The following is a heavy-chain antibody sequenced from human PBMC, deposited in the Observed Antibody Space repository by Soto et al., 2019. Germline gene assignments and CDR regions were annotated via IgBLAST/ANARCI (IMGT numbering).Heavy chain of an antibody. CDR3: ARESRSAAGTVEH. Sequence: PSETLSLTCTVSGASISNYYWSWIRQPAGKGLEWIGRIYASGNTNYNPSLKSRVTMSVDTSKNQFSLNLNSVTAADTAVYYCARESRSAAGTVEHWGQGTLVTVSS. J-gene: IGHJ1*01. CDR1: GASISNYY. D-gene: IGHD6-13*01. CDR2: IYASGNT. V-gene: IGHV4-4*07.